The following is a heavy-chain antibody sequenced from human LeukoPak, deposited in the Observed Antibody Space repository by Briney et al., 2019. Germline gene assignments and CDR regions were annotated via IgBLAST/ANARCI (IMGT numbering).Heavy chain of an antibody. D-gene: IGHD2-2*01. CDR1: GFTFSDYY. V-gene: IGHV3-11*01. CDR3: AREGDCSSTSCWYFDY. Sequence: GGSLRLSCAASGFTFSDYYMSWIRQAPGKGLEWVSYISSSGSTIYYADSVKGRFTISRDNAKNSLYLQMNSLRAEDTAVYYCAREGDCSSTSCWYFDYWGQGTLVTVSS. J-gene: IGHJ4*02. CDR2: ISSSGSTI.